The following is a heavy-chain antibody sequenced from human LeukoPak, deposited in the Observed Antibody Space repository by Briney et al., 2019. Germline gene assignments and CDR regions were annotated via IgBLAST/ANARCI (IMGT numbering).Heavy chain of an antibody. J-gene: IGHJ5*01. CDR1: GFTFSSYA. CDR3: AGTSSGSYAWFDS. D-gene: IGHD1-26*01. CDR2: ISGSGGRT. V-gene: IGHV3-23*01. Sequence: GGSLRLSCAASGFTFSSYAMNWVRQAPGKGLEWVSVISGSGGRTYYADSVKGRFTTSRDNSKNTLYLQMNSLRAEDTAVYYCAGTSSGSYAWFDSWGQGTLVTVSS.